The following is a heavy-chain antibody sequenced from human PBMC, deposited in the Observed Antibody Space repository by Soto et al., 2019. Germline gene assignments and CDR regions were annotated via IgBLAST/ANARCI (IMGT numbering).Heavy chain of an antibody. J-gene: IGHJ3*02. CDR2: IGGGDGST. D-gene: IGHD6-13*01. CDR3: AKGILVKPPGTRTFDI. CDR1: GFTFINYA. V-gene: IGHV3-23*01. Sequence: EVQLLESGGGLVQPGGSLRLSCAASGFTFINYAMSWVRQAPGKGLEWVSTIGGGDGSTYYAESVKGRFTISRDNSNSARYLQMNSLRVGDTATYYCAKGILVKPPGTRTFDIWGQGTIVIVSS.